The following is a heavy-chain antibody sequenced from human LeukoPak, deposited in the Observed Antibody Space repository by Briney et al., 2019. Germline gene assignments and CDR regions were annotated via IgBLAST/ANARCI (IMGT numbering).Heavy chain of an antibody. CDR1: GFTFSSYA. CDR2: ISGSGGST. D-gene: IGHD3-10*01. J-gene: IGHJ4*02. CDR3: AKSYGSGSSIGAYFDY. Sequence: GGSLRLSCAASGFTFSSYAMSWVRQAPGKGLEWVSAISGSGGSTYYADSVKGRFTISRDNSKNTLYLQVNSLRAEDTAVYYCAKSYGSGSSIGAYFDYWGQGTLVTVSS. V-gene: IGHV3-23*01.